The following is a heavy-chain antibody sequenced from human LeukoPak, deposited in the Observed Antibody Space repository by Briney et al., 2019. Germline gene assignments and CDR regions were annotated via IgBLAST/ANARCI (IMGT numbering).Heavy chain of an antibody. CDR1: GGSFSGYY. J-gene: IGHJ5*02. Sequence: SETLSLTCAVYGGSFSGYYWSWIRQPPGKGLEWIGYIYYSGSTNYNPSLKSRVTISVDTSKNQFSLKLSSVTAADTAVYYCAREGAWAFDPWGQGTLVTVSS. V-gene: IGHV4-59*01. CDR3: AREGAWAFDP. D-gene: IGHD3-16*01. CDR2: IYYSGST.